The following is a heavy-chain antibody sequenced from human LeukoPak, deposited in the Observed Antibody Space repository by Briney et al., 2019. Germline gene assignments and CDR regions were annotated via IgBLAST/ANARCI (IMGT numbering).Heavy chain of an antibody. CDR2: MYYTGST. D-gene: IGHD3-10*01. CDR1: GGSISSDY. J-gene: IGHJ6*02. Sequence: SETLSLTCSVSGGSISSDYWAWIRQPPGKGLEWIGYMYYTGSTNYNPSLKSRVTISLATSKNKFSLNLSSVTAADTAVYYCARDLYGSPYGMDVWGQGSTVTVSS. V-gene: IGHV4-59*08. CDR3: ARDLYGSPYGMDV.